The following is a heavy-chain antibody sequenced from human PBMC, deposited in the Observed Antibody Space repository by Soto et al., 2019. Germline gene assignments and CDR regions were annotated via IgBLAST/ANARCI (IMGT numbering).Heavy chain of an antibody. CDR3: ARDSDYYGSGSYYTIGGMDV. CDR1: GYTFTSYC. V-gene: IGHV1-46*01. D-gene: IGHD3-10*01. CDR2: INPSGGST. Sequence: ASVKVSCKASGYTFTSYCMHWVREAPGQGLEWMGIINPSGGSTSYAQKFQGRVTMTRDTSTSTVYMELSSLRSEDTAVYYCARDSDYYGSGSYYTIGGMDVWGQGTTVTVSS. J-gene: IGHJ6*02.